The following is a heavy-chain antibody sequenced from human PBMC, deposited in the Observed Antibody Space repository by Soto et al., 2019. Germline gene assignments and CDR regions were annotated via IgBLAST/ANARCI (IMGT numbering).Heavy chain of an antibody. V-gene: IGHV1-3*01. CDR3: ARTGLGQLTYCFDY. D-gene: IGHD3-16*01. CDR1: GYTFTSYA. Sequence: ASVKVSCKASGYTFTSYAMHWVRQAPGQRPEWMGWINAGNGNTKYSQKFQGRVTITRDTSASTAYMELSSLRSEDTAVYYCARTGLGQLTYCFDYWGQGTLVTVSS. CDR2: INAGNGNT. J-gene: IGHJ4*02.